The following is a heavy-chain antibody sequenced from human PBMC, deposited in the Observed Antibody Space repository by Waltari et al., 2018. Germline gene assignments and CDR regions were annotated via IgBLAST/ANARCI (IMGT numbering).Heavy chain of an antibody. D-gene: IGHD2-15*01. CDR3: ARQTAAVDPFDY. CDR2: IYPGDSDI. V-gene: IGHV5-51*01. Sequence: EVQLVQSGAEVKKPGESLKISCKVSGLTFTKNWIAWVRQMPGKGLEWVGMIYPGDSDIRYSPSLQGQVTISVDESINTAFLQWTSLKASDTAIYFCARQTAAVDPFDYGGQGTLVTVSS. J-gene: IGHJ4*02. CDR1: GLTFTKNW.